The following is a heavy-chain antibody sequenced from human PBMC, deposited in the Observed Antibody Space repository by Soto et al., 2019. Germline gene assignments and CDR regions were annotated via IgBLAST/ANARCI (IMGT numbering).Heavy chain of an antibody. CDR3: ARHGFGSLHGLVDV. CDR2: IQYNGYS. V-gene: IGHV4-59*08. CDR1: GGSLTNYY. Sequence: QVQLQESGPGLVKPSETLSLTCTVSGGSLTNYYCRWFRPPPGKGLEWIGYIQYNGYSAYNLSLKRRVTMSMDTSKTQFSLMLESVTATDTAVYYCARHGFGSLHGLVDVWGQGTTVIVSS. J-gene: IGHJ6*02. D-gene: IGHD3-10*01.